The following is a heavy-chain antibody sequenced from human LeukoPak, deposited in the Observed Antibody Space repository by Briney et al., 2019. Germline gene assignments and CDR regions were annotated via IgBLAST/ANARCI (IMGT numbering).Heavy chain of an antibody. J-gene: IGHJ4*02. CDR3: ARRRFGELLYGY. D-gene: IGHD3-10*01. Sequence: ASVKVSCKVSGYSLSDSSMHWVRQAPGKGLEWMGTFDPGDGETNYAQKFQGRVTMTEDTSVDTAYLELSSLRAEDTAVYYCARRRFGELLYGYWGQGTLVTVSS. CDR1: GYSLSDSS. CDR2: FDPGDGET. V-gene: IGHV1-24*01.